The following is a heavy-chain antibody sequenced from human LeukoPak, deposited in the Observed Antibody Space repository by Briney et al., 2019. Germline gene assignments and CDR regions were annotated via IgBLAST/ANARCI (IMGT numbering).Heavy chain of an antibody. D-gene: IGHD4-17*01. CDR2: IKQDGSEK. CDR3: ARETYGDYPDY. V-gene: IGHV3-7*01. J-gene: IGHJ4*02. CDR1: GFTLSSYW. Sequence: GGSLRLSCAASGFTLSSYWMSWVRQAPGKGREWGANIKQDGSEKYYVDSVKGRFTISRDNAKNSLYLQMNSLRAEDTAVYYCARETYGDYPDYWGQGTLVTVSS.